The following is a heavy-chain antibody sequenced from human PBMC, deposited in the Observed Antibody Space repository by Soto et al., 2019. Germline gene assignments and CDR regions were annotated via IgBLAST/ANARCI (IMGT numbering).Heavy chain of an antibody. CDR1: GFTFSSYA. V-gene: IGHV3-23*01. Sequence: EVQLLESGGGLVQPGGSLRLSCAASGFTFSSYAMSWVRQAPGKGLEWVSAISGSGGSTYYADSVKGRFTISRDNSKNTLYLQMNSLRAEDTAVYYCSFTILDIVVVPAAIPVRFFDYWGQGTLVTVSS. CDR2: ISGSGGST. J-gene: IGHJ4*02. D-gene: IGHD2-2*02. CDR3: SFTILDIVVVPAAIPVRFFDY.